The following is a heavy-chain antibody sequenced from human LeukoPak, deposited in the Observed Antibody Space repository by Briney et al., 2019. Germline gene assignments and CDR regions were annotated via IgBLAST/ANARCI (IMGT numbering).Heavy chain of an antibody. V-gene: IGHV1-69*05. CDR1: GGTFSSYA. CDR2: IIPIFGTA. CDR3: ASSRYSSGWSDY. D-gene: IGHD6-19*01. Sequence: SVKVSCKASGGTFSSYAISWVRQAPGQGLEWMGRIIPIFGTANYAQKFQGRVTITTDESTSTAYMELSSLRSEDTAVYYCASSRYSSGWSDYWGQGTLLTVSS. J-gene: IGHJ4*02.